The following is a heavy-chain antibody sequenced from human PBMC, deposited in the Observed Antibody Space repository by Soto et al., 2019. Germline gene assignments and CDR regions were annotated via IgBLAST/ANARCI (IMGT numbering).Heavy chain of an antibody. V-gene: IGHV4-59*08. CDR1: GGSISSYY. Sequence: QVQLQESGPGLVKPSETLSLTCTVSGGSISSYYWSWIRQPPGKGLEWIGYIYYSGSTNYNPSLKSRVTISVDTSKNQFSLKLSTVTAADTAVYYCARRYCSSTSCYIWFDPWGQGTLVTVSS. D-gene: IGHD2-2*01. CDR2: IYYSGST. J-gene: IGHJ5*02. CDR3: ARRYCSSTSCYIWFDP.